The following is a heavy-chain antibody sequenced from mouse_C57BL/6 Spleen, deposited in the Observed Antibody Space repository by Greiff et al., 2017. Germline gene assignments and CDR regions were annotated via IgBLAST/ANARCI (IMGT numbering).Heavy chain of an antibody. CDR1: GSTFTDYE. CDR2: IDPDTGGT. V-gene: IGHV1-15*01. Sequence: VQLQQSGAELVRPGASVTLSCKASGSTFTDYEMHWVKQTPVHGLEWIGAIDPDTGGTAYNQKFKGKAILTADKSSSTAYMELRSLTSEDSAVYCCTRGAYGKGLDYWGQGTTLTVSS. CDR3: TRGAYGKGLDY. D-gene: IGHD2-10*02. J-gene: IGHJ2*01.